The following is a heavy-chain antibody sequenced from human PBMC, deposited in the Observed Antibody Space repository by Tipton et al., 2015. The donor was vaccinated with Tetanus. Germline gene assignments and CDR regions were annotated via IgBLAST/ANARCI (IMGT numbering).Heavy chain of an antibody. J-gene: IGHJ6*02. CDR1: GFTFSNHA. CDR3: ARRGCRGGTCYISPNYGMDV. D-gene: IGHD2-15*01. CDR2: IGTSASNT. Sequence: SLRLSCVASGFTFSNHAMNWVRQAPGKGLEWVSSIGTSASNTYYADSVKGRCTISRDNSKNTVVLHVTSLRGEDTAVYYCARRGCRGGTCYISPNYGMDVWGQGTTVTVSS. V-gene: IGHV3-23*01.